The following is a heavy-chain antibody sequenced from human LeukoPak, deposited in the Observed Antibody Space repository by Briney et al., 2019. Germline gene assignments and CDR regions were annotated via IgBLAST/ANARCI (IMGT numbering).Heavy chain of an antibody. D-gene: IGHD2-2*01. CDR3: ARGYNIVVVPARKPFDY. Sequence: ASVKVSCKASGYTFTSYYMHWVRQAPGQGLEWMGIINPSGGSTSYAQKFQGRVTMTRDTSTSTVYMELSSLRSEDTAVYYCARGYNIVVVPARKPFDYWGQGTLVTVSS. V-gene: IGHV1-46*01. CDR1: GYTFTSYY. CDR2: INPSGGST. J-gene: IGHJ4*02.